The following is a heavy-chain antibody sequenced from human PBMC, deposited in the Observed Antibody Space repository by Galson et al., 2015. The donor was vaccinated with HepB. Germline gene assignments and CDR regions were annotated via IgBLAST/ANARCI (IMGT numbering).Heavy chain of an antibody. D-gene: IGHD1-1*01. V-gene: IGHV1-24*01. CDR2: FDPEDGET. CDR3: ATVGYNWNVGTEGGLVY. CDR1: GYTLTELS. J-gene: IGHJ4*02. Sequence: QSGAEVKKPGESLKISCKVSGYTLTELSMHWVRQAPGKGLEWMGGFDPEDGETIYAQKFQGRVTMTEDTSTDTAYMELSSLRSEDTAVYYCATVGYNWNVGTEGGLVYWGQGTLVTVSS.